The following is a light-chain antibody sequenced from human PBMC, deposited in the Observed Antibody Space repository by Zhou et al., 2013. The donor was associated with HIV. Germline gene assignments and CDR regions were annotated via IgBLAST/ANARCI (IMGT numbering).Light chain of an antibody. Sequence: DIQMTQSPSTLSASVGDRVTITCRASQSISSWLAWYQQKPGKAPKLLIYMASSLESGVPSRFSGSGSGTEFTLTISSLQPDDFATYYCQQNYNTPRTFGQGTKVEV. V-gene: IGKV1-5*03. CDR2: MAS. CDR3: QQNYNTPRT. CDR1: QSISSW. J-gene: IGKJ1*01.